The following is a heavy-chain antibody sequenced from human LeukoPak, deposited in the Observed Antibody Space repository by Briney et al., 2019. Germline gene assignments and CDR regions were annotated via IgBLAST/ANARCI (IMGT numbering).Heavy chain of an antibody. Sequence: PGGSLRLSCAASGFTFSSYWMSWVRQAPGKGLEWVANIKQDGSEKYYVDSVKGRFTISRDNAKNSLYLQMNSLRAEDTAVYYCARSGLVIDYWYFDLWGRGTLVTVSS. V-gene: IGHV3-7*01. CDR2: IKQDGSEK. J-gene: IGHJ2*01. D-gene: IGHD3-22*01. CDR3: ARSGLVIDYWYFDL. CDR1: GFTFSSYW.